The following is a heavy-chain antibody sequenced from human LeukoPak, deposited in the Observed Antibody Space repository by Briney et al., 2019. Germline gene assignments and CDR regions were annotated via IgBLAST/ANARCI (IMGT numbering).Heavy chain of an antibody. V-gene: IGHV3-48*02. Sequence: SGGSLRLSFAASGFTFNNFSMNWVRQAPGKGLEWGSYISSISTIYYYAGSVKGRFTISRDNAKNSLYLQLNSLRDADTAVYYCARDLHSGAYTFDYWGGAPLTIVSS. CDR3: ARDLHSGAYTFDY. J-gene: IGHJ4*02. CDR2: ISSISTIY. CDR1: GFTFNNFS. D-gene: IGHD1-26*01.